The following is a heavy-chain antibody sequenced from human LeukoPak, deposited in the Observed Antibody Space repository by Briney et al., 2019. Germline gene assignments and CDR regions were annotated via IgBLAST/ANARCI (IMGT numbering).Heavy chain of an antibody. D-gene: IGHD3-3*01. V-gene: IGHV1-69*02. CDR2: IIPILGIA. J-gene: IGHJ6*02. Sequence: SVKVSCNASGGTFTSYTISWVRQAPGQGLKWRGRIIPILGIANYAQKLQRRVTNTADKSTSTAYMELSSLRSEDTAVYYCASEYEFYGMDVWGQGTTVTVSS. CDR1: GGTFTSYT. CDR3: ASEYEFYGMDV.